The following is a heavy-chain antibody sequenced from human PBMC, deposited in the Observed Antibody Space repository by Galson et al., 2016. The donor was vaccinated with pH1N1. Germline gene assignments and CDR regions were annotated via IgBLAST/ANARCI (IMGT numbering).Heavy chain of an antibody. CDR2: IYHSGTT. V-gene: IGHV4-38-2*01. J-gene: IGHJ6*03. CDR1: GYSIRNGYF. Sequence: LTCAVSGYSIRNGYFWGWIRQPPGQGLEWIGIIYHSGTTNYNPSLKSRVTISVDTSDNQFSLKLYSVTAADTAVYYCARGRGGYNLRERQYYYSYMDVWGKGTTVTVSS. CDR3: ARGRGGYNLRERQYYYSYMDV. D-gene: IGHD5-24*01.